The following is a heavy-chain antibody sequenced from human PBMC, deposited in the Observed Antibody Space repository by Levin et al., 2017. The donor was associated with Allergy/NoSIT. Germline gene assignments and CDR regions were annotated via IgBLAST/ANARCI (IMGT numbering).Heavy chain of an antibody. V-gene: IGHV3-7*01. J-gene: IGHJ6*03. CDR2: TKQDGSEK. Sequence: PGGSLRLSCAASGFSISPFWMSWVRQAPGKGPEWVAGTKQDGSEKYYVDSVKGRFTISRDNAKNSLYLQMNSLRAEDTAVYYCARPRQYQLGHMDVWGKGTSVTVSS. CDR3: ARPRQYQLGHMDV. D-gene: IGHD2-2*01. CDR1: GFSISPFW.